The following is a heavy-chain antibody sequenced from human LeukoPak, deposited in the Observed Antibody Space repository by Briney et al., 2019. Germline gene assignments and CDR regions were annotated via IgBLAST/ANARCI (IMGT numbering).Heavy chain of an antibody. CDR3: ARHSRLDKSSLSWADY. CDR2: FYYSGST. Sequence: SETLSLTCTVSGGSISSYYWSWIRKPPGKGLEWIGYFYYSGSTNYNPSLKSRVTISVDKSKNQFSLKLSSVTAADTAVYYCARHSRLDKSSLSWADYWGQGTLVTVSS. V-gene: IGHV4-59*08. J-gene: IGHJ4*02. D-gene: IGHD2-2*03. CDR1: GGSISSYY.